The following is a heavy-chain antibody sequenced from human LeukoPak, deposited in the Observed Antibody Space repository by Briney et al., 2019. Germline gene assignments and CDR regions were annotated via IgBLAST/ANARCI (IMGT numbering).Heavy chain of an antibody. CDR3: ARGDGYNDFDI. Sequence: PSETLSLTCAVSGASISGSGYYWSWIRQPAGKGLEWIGRIYTSGSTNYNPSLKSRVTMSVDTSKNQFSLKLSSVTAADTAVYYCARGDGYNDFDIWGQGTMVTVSS. D-gene: IGHD5-24*01. CDR1: GASISGSGYY. J-gene: IGHJ3*02. CDR2: IYTSGST. V-gene: IGHV4-61*02.